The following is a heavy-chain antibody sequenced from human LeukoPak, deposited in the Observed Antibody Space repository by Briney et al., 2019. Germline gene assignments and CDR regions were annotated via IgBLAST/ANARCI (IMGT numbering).Heavy chain of an antibody. CDR2: INSDGSST. D-gene: IGHD1-26*01. CDR1: GFTFSDYY. Sequence: GGSLRLSCAASGFTFSDYYMSWIRQAPGKGLVWVSRINSDGSSTSYADSVKGRFTISRDNAKNSLYLQMNSLRAEDTAVYYCAKMYGGTYIGNWGQGTLVTVSA. J-gene: IGHJ4*02. V-gene: IGHV3-74*01. CDR3: AKMYGGTYIGN.